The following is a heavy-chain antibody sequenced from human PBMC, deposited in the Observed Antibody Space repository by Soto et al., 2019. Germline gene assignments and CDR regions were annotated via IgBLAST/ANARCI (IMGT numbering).Heavy chain of an antibody. D-gene: IGHD3-22*01. CDR1: GFTFSSYG. V-gene: IGHV3-30*18. J-gene: IGHJ6*02. CDR3: AKVIREVDYDSSGMRYYYGMDV. CDR2: ISYDGSNK. Sequence: GGSLRLSCAASGFTFSSYGMHWVRQAPGKGLEWVAVISYDGSNKYYADSVKGRFTISRDNSKNTLYLQMNSLRAEDTAVYYCAKVIREVDYDSSGMRYYYGMDVWGQGTTVTVSS.